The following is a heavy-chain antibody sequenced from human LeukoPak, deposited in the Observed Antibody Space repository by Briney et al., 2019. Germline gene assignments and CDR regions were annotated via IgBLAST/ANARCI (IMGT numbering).Heavy chain of an antibody. CDR3: ARYREDTAMVDLDYYYGMDV. D-gene: IGHD5-18*01. CDR2: IYYSGST. V-gene: IGHV4-59*01. CDR1: GVSISSYY. Sequence: SETLSLTCTVSGVSISSYYWSWIRQPPGKGLEWIGYIYYSGSTNYNPSLKSRVTISVDTSKNQFSLKLSSVTAADTAVYYCARYREDTAMVDLDYYYGMDVWGQGTTVTVSS. J-gene: IGHJ6*02.